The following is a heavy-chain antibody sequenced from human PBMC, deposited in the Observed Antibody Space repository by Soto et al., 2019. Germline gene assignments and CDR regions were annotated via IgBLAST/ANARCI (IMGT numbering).Heavy chain of an antibody. J-gene: IGHJ5*02. V-gene: IGHV1-69*01. CDR2: IVPIFGTA. D-gene: IGHD6-6*01. CDR1: GGTFSSYA. CDR3: ARVFGVSSSPVFNRFDP. Sequence: QVQLVQSGAEVKKPGSSVKVSCKASGGTFSSYAISWVRQAPGQGLEWMGGIVPIFGTANYAQKFQGRVTITADESTSTAYMELSSLRSEDTAVYYCARVFGVSSSPVFNRFDPWGQGTLVTVSS.